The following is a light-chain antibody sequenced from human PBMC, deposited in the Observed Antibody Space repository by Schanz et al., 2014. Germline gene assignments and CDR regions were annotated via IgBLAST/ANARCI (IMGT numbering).Light chain of an antibody. CDR3: SSYTTSSTYV. Sequence: QSVLTQPASVSGSPGQWITISCTGTSSDVGGYNYVSWFQQHPGKAPKLMIYDVSNRPSGVSNRLSGSKSGNTASLTISGLQAEDEADYYCSSYTTSSTYVFGTGTKLTVL. J-gene: IGLJ1*01. CDR2: DVS. CDR1: SSDVGGYNY. V-gene: IGLV2-14*01.